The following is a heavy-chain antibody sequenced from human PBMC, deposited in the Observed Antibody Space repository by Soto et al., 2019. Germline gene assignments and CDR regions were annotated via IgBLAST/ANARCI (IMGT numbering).Heavy chain of an antibody. CDR3: ARDYYDSSGRPTIDY. V-gene: IGHV4-34*01. D-gene: IGHD3-22*01. CDR2: INHSGST. J-gene: IGHJ4*02. CDR1: GGSFSGYY. Sequence: QVQLQQWGAGLLKPSETLSLTCAVYGGSFSGYYWSWIRQPPGKGLEWIGEINHSGSTNYNPSLKIRVTISVDTSKTQFSLKLSSVTAADTALYYCARDYYDSSGRPTIDYWGQGTLVTVSS.